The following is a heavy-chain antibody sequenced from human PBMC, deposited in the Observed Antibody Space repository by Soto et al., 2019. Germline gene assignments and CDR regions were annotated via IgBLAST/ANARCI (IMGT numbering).Heavy chain of an antibody. CDR2: IIPILGIA. V-gene: IGHV1-69*02. CDR3: ASARIVGATDDAFDI. Sequence: SVKVSCKASGGTFSSYTISWVRQAPGQGLEWMGRIIPILGIANYAQRFQGRVTITADKSTSTAYMELSSLRSEDTAVYYCASARIVGATDDAFDIWGQGTMVTVSS. D-gene: IGHD1-26*01. CDR1: GGTFSSYT. J-gene: IGHJ3*02.